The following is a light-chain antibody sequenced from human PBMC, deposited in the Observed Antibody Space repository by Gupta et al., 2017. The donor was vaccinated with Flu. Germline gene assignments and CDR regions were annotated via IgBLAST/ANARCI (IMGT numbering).Light chain of an antibody. CDR3: QVWDYNSDRPLYV. CDR2: DDT. CDR1: NIASES. Sequence: TDRITFGGNNIASESVHWYQQRPGQAPGVVVFDDTDRPSGIPERFSGSHSGNTATLTISRVEAGDEADYYCQVWDYNSDRPLYVFGTGIKVTVL. J-gene: IGLJ1*01. V-gene: IGLV3-21*02.